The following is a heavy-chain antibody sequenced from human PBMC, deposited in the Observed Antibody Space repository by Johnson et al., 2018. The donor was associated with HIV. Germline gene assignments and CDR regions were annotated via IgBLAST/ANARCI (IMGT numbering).Heavy chain of an antibody. J-gene: IGHJ3*02. V-gene: IGHV3-53*01. D-gene: IGHD3-16*01. CDR1: GFTVSSNY. CDR3: ARDMMGNSDDAFDI. Sequence: VQLVESGGGLIQPGGSLRLSCAASGFTVSSNYMSWVRQAPGKGLEWVVGINWNGGSKGYAVSVKGRFTISRDNAKNSLYLQMNSLIAEDTAVYYCARDMMGNSDDAFDIWGQGTMVIVSS. CDR2: INWNGGSK.